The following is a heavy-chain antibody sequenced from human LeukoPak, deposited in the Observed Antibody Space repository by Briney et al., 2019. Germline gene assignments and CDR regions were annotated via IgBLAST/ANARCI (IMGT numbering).Heavy chain of an antibody. CDR3: ARAPPYDSSGYVY. D-gene: IGHD3-22*01. CDR2: IIPIFGTA. Sequence: SVKVSCKASGGAFSSYAISWVRQAPGQGLEWMGRIIPIFGTANYAQKFQGRVTITTDESTSTAYMELSSLRSEDTAVYYCARAPPYDSSGYVYWGQGTLVTVSS. CDR1: GGAFSSYA. J-gene: IGHJ4*02. V-gene: IGHV1-69*05.